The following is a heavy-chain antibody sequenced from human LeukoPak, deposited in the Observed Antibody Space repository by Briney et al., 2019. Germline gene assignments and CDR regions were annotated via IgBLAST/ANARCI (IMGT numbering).Heavy chain of an antibody. CDR2: IHNSGTT. V-gene: IGHV4-34*01. CDR3: ARRYYYNLGSFPFDF. CDR1: GGPFSDF. J-gene: IGHJ4*02. Sequence: SETLSFTCAVSGGPFSDFWSWIRQSSGKGLEWIGEIHNSGTTNYNPSLNSRVTISEDTSKNQFYLNLSSVTAADTAVCYCARRYYYNLGSFPFDFWGQGTLVTVSS. D-gene: IGHD3-10*01.